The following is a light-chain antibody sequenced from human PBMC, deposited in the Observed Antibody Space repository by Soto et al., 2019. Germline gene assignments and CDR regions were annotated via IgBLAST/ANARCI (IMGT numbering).Light chain of an antibody. CDR2: AAS. J-gene: IGKJ2*01. V-gene: IGKV1-8*01. CDR1: QGISSY. CDR3: QQYYSYPAT. Sequence: AIRMTQSPSSLSASTGDRVTITCRASQGISSYLAWYQQKPGKAPKLLIYAASTLQSGVPSRFSGSGSGTDFTLTISSLQSEDFATYYCQQYYSYPATFGQGTKLEIK.